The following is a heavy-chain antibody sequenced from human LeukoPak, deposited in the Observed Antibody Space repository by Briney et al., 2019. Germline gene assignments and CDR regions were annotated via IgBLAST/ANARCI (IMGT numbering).Heavy chain of an antibody. D-gene: IGHD2-2*01. V-gene: IGHV3-23*01. Sequence: GGSLRLSCAASGFTFSSYSMNWVRQAPGKGLEWVSGIIGGGGSTYYADSVKGRFTISGDNSRNTLFLQMNSLRAEDTAVYYCAHGAMYQLDYWGQGTLVTVSS. J-gene: IGHJ4*02. CDR1: GFTFSSYS. CDR2: IIGGGGST. CDR3: AHGAMYQLDY.